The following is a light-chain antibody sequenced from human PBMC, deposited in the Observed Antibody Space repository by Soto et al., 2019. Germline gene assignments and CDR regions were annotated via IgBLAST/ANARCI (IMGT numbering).Light chain of an antibody. CDR1: QSVSTS. V-gene: IGKV3-11*01. Sequence: IVVTKSAVTLSVSPGERATLSCRASQSVSTSLAWYQQRPGQAHRLLIYDASYRATDIPPRFSGSGSGTDFTLTISSLDPEAFAVYYCQQRRSWPPTITFGQGTRLEIK. CDR2: DAS. J-gene: IGKJ5*01. CDR3: QQRRSWPPTIT.